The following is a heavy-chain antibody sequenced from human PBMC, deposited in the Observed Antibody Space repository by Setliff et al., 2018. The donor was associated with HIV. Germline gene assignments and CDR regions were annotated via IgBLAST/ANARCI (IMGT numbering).Heavy chain of an antibody. CDR1: GGSFSNYY. V-gene: IGHV4-34*01. CDR2: INHSGST. CDR3: ARERLSRLGFDY. D-gene: IGHD1-1*01. J-gene: IGHJ4*02. Sequence: SETLSLTCAIYGGSFSNYYWTWIRQPPGKGLEWIGEINHSGSTNYNPSLQSRVTISVDTSKNQFSLMLGSMTAADTAVYYCARERLSRLGFDYWGQGTLVTVSS.